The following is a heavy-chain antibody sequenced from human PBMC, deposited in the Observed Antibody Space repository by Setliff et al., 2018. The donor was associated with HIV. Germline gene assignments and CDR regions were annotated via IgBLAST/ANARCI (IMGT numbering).Heavy chain of an antibody. V-gene: IGHV4-31*03. J-gene: IGHJ5*02. CDR3: AREGARHYGSGRYHSWFDP. Sequence: SETLSLTCTVSGGSISSGNYYWSWIRQHPGKGLEWIGYIYYSGSTYYNPSLKSRVTMSVDTSKNQFSRKLSSVTAADTAVYYCAREGARHYGSGRYHSWFDPWGQGTQVTVSS. D-gene: IGHD3-10*01. CDR2: IYYSGST. CDR1: GGSISSGNYY.